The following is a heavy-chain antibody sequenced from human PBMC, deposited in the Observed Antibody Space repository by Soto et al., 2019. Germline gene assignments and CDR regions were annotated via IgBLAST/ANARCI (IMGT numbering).Heavy chain of an antibody. Sequence: EVQLVESGGGLVQPGRSLRLSCAASGFTFDDYAMHWVRQAPGKGLEWVSGISWNSGSIGYADSVKGRFTISRDNAKNSLYLQMNSLRAEDTVLDCCAKDIGGWFGEHTPNWFVPVGQGTLVTFSS. J-gene: IGHJ5*02. CDR3: AKDIGGWFGEHTPNWFVP. D-gene: IGHD3-10*01. CDR1: GFTFDDYA. V-gene: IGHV3-9*01. CDR2: ISWNSGSI.